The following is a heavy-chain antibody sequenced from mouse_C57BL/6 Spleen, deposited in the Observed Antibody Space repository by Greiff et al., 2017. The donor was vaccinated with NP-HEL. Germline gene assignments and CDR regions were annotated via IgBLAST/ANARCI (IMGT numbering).Heavy chain of an antibody. CDR2: IDPSDSYT. CDR3: ASGLLRWAMDY. Sequence: QVQLQQPGAELVMPGASVKLSCKASGYTFTSYWMHWVKQRPGQGLEWIGEIDPSDSYTNYNQKFKGKSTLTVDKSSSTAYMQLSSLTSEDSAVYYCASGLLRWAMDYWGQGTSVTVSS. J-gene: IGHJ4*01. D-gene: IGHD1-1*01. V-gene: IGHV1-69*01. CDR1: GYTFTSYW.